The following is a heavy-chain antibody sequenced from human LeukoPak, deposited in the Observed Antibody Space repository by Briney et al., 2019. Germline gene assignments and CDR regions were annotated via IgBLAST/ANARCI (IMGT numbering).Heavy chain of an antibody. V-gene: IGHV1-69*01. CDR2: IIPIFGTA. J-gene: IGHJ4*02. CDR3: ASGSTVTRCMDY. D-gene: IGHD4-17*01. Sequence: SVKVPCKASGGTFSSYAISWVRQAPGQGLEWMGGIIPIFGTANYAQKFQGRVTITADESTSTAYMELSSLRSEDTAVYYCASGSTVTRCMDYWGQGTLVTVSS. CDR1: GGTFSSYA.